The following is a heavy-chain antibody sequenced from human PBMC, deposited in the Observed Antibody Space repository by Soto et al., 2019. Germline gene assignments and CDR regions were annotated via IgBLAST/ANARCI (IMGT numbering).Heavy chain of an antibody. J-gene: IGHJ4*02. CDR3: AKSTLGGVIVIAVSFDY. D-gene: IGHD3-16*02. Sequence: EVQLLESGGGLVQPGGSLRLSCAASGFTFSSYAMSWVRQAPGKGLEWVSAISGSGGSTYYADSVKGRFTISRDNSKNTLYLQMNSLRAEDTAVYYCAKSTLGGVIVIAVSFDYWGQGTLVTVSS. V-gene: IGHV3-23*01. CDR2: ISGSGGST. CDR1: GFTFSSYA.